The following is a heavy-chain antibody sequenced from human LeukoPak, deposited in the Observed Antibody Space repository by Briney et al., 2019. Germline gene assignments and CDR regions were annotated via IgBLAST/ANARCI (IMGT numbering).Heavy chain of an antibody. CDR1: GFTVSSNY. CDR2: IYSGGST. Sequence: GGSLRLSCAASGFTVSSNYMSLVRQAPGKGLKWVSVIYSGGSTYYADSVKGRFTISRDNSKNTLYLQMNSLRAEDTAVYYCARGPSWGYDILTVWGQGTLVTVSS. D-gene: IGHD3-9*01. J-gene: IGHJ4*02. V-gene: IGHV3-53*01. CDR3: ARGPSWGYDILTV.